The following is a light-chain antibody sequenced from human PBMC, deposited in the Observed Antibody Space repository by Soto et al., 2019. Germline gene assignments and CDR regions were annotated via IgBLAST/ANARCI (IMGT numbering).Light chain of an antibody. V-gene: IGKV3-20*01. CDR2: GAS. J-gene: IGKJ5*01. Sequence: EIVWTPSPGTLSLSPVASATLSCRASQSVRNNNLNWYQQKAGQAPRLLIYGASIRATGIPDRFSGSGSGTDFTLTISRLEPEDFALYFCQQYGSSAPITFGQGTRLEIK. CDR1: QSVRNNN. CDR3: QQYGSSAPIT.